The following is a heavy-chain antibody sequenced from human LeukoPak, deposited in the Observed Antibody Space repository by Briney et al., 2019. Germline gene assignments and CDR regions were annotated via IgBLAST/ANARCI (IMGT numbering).Heavy chain of an antibody. CDR1: GYTFTGYY. J-gene: IGHJ5*02. CDR3: ARDFPQLLWFGELLFDP. D-gene: IGHD3-10*01. V-gene: IGHV1-2*02. Sequence: GASVKVSCKASGYTFTGYYMHWVRQAPGQGLEWMGWINPNSGGTNYAQKFQGRVTMTRDTSISTAYMELSRLRSDDTAVYYCARDFPQLLWFGELLFDPWGKGTLVTVSS. CDR2: INPNSGGT.